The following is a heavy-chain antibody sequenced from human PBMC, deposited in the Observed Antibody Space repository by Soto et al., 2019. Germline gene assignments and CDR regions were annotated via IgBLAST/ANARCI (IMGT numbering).Heavy chain of an antibody. Sequence: SVKVSCKASGFTFTSSAVLWVRQARGQRLEWIGWIVVGSGNTNYAQKFQERVTITRDMSTSTAYMELSSLRSEDTAVYYCAADGEVAAAGTLDYWGQ. J-gene: IGHJ4*01. CDR1: GFTFTSSA. V-gene: IGHV1-58*01. CDR3: AADGEVAAAGTLDY. CDR2: IVVGSGNT. D-gene: IGHD6-13*01.